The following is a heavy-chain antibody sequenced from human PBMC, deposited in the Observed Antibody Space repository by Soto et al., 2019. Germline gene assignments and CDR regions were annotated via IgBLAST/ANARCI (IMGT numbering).Heavy chain of an antibody. J-gene: IGHJ4*02. CDR1: GFSLTGYW. Sequence: GGSLRLSCAASGFSLTGYWMTWVRQAPGKGLEWVASIVQDGSQKYYVDSVKGRFTISRDNAKNSLYLQMNSLSADDTAVYYCADPDAFWGQGTLVTVSS. V-gene: IGHV3-7*01. CDR3: ADPDAF. CDR2: IVQDGSQK.